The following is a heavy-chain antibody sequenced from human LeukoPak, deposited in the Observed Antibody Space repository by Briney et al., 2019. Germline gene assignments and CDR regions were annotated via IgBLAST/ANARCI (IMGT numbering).Heavy chain of an antibody. CDR3: ARDRPVDTAMDDFDY. V-gene: IGHV1-2*02. J-gene: IGHJ4*02. Sequence: ASVKVSCKASGYTFTGYYVHWVRQAPGQGLEWMGWINPNSGGTNYAQKFQGRVTMTRDTSISTAYMELSRLRSDDTAVYYCARDRPVDTAMDDFDYWGQGTLVTVSS. CDR2: INPNSGGT. CDR1: GYTFTGYY. D-gene: IGHD5-18*01.